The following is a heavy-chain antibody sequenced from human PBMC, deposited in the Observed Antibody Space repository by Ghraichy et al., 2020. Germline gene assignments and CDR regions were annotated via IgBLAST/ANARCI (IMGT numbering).Heavy chain of an antibody. J-gene: IGHJ4*02. V-gene: IGHV4-39*01. CDR2: IYYSGST. CDR3: ARLSIAAAWVDY. CDR1: GGSISSSSYY. D-gene: IGHD6-13*01. Sequence: SETLSLTCTVSGGSISSSSYYWGWIRQPPGKGLEWIGSIYYSGSTYYNPSLKSRVTISVDTSKNQFSLKPSSVTAADTAVYYCARLSIAAAWVDYWGQGTLVTVSS.